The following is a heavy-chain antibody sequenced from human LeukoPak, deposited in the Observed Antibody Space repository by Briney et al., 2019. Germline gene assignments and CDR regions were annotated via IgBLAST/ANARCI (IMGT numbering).Heavy chain of an antibody. CDR1: GCTFTNYV. CDR3: AREHIFERSRVDY. CDR2: ISAYNGNT. Sequence: ASVKVSCKASGCTFTNYVINWVRQAPGQGLEWVGWISAYNGNTNYTQKFQGGLTITMDTSTSTAYMELRSLRSDDTAVYFCAREHIFERSRVDYWGQGTLVTVSS. J-gene: IGHJ4*02. V-gene: IGHV1-18*04. D-gene: IGHD2-21*01.